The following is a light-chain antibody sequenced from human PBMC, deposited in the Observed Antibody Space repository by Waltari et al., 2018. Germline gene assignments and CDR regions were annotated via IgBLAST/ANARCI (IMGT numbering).Light chain of an antibody. CDR1: SSDVGTYTY. J-gene: IGLJ1*01. V-gene: IGLV2-14*01. Sequence: QSALTQPASVSGSPGQSITISCTGTSSDVGTYTYVSWYQQYPGKAPPLVIYEVTNRPSGVSDRFSGSKSGSTASLTISGLQPDDEAHYYCSSYTSATTLVVFGPGTWVTV. CDR2: EVT. CDR3: SSYTSATTLVV.